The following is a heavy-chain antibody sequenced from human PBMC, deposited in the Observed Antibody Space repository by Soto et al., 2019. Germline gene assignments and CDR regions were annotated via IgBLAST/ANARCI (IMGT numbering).Heavy chain of an antibody. D-gene: IGHD3-3*01. CDR3: AKAPGPVLRFLEWLLYNY. V-gene: IGHV3-23*01. Sequence: GGSLRLSCAASGFTFSSYAMSWVRQAPGKGLEWVSAISGSGGSTYYADSVKGRFTISRDNSKNTLYLQMNSLRAEDTAVYYCAKAPGPVLRFLEWLLYNYWGQGTLVTVSS. CDR2: ISGSGGST. J-gene: IGHJ4*02. CDR1: GFTFSSYA.